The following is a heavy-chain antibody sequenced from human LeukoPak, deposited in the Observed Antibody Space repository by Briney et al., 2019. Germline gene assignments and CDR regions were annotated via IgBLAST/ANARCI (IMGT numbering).Heavy chain of an antibody. CDR3: AKRIQSAMATGY. V-gene: IGHV3-23*01. J-gene: IGHJ4*02. D-gene: IGHD5-18*01. CDR2: ISGSGDST. CDR1: GFTFNTYV. Sequence: QTGGSLRLSCAASGFTFNTYVMNWVRQAPGKGLEWVSSISGSGDSTFYADSVKGRFTISRDNSKNTLYLQMNSLRAEDTAVYYCAKRIQSAMATGYWGQGTLVTVSS.